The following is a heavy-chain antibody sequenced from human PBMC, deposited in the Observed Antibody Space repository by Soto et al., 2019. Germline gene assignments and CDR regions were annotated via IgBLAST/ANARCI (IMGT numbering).Heavy chain of an antibody. J-gene: IGHJ4*02. CDR3: AKATDELYYFDY. CDR1: GFTFDDYA. Sequence: EVQLVESGGGLVQPGRSLRLSCAASGFTFDDYAMHWVRQAPGKGLEWVSGISWNSGSIGYADSVKGRFTISRDNAKNSLYLQMNSLRAEDTALYYCAKATDELYYFDYWGQGTLVTVSS. D-gene: IGHD1-7*01. CDR2: ISWNSGSI. V-gene: IGHV3-9*01.